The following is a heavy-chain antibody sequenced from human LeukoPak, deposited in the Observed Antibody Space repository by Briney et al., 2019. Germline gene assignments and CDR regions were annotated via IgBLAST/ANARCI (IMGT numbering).Heavy chain of an antibody. D-gene: IGHD3-16*01. Sequence: GGSLRLSCAASGFTFSSYGIHWVRQAPGKGLEWMAVISYDGSNKFYADSVKGRFTISRDNSKNTLYLQMNSLRAEDTAIYYCVKDGGRERGGSFDYWGQGTLVTVSS. CDR2: ISYDGSNK. V-gene: IGHV3-30*18. CDR1: GFTFSSYG. J-gene: IGHJ4*02. CDR3: VKDGGRERGGSFDY.